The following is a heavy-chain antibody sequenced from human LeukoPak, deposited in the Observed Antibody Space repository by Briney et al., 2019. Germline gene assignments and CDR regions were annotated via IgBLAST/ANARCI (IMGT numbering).Heavy chain of an antibody. V-gene: IGHV3-48*02. CDR1: GFTFSSYS. D-gene: IGHD4-23*01. CDR3: ARHDYGGNSGDY. J-gene: IGHJ4*02. CDR2: IGTSSSTI. Sequence: GGSLRLSCAASGFTFSSYSMNWVRQAPGKGLEWVSYIGTSSSTIYYADSVKGRFTISRDNAKNSLYLQMNSLRDEDTAVYYCARHDYGGNSGDYWDQGTLVTVSS.